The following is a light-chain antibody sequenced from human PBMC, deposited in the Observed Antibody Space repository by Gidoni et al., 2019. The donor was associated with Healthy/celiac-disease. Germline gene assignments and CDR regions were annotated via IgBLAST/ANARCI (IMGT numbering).Light chain of an antibody. CDR3: QQSDSTPPRS. CDR1: QSISSY. J-gene: IGKJ2*04. Sequence: IQMTHSPSSLSASVGDRVTITCRASQSISSYLNWYQQKPGKAPKLLIYAASSLQSGVPSRFSGSGSGTDFTLTISSLQPEDFAIYYCQQSDSTPPRSFGQGTKLEIK. CDR2: AAS. V-gene: IGKV1-39*01.